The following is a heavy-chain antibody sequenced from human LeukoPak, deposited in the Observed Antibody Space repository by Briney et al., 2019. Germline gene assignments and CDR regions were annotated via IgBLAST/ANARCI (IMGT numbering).Heavy chain of an antibody. D-gene: IGHD2-15*01. Sequence: PGGSLRLSCVGSGFTVSSNYMSWVRQAPGKGLEWVSVIYSGGSTYYADSVKGRFTISRDNSKNTLYLQMNSLRAEDTAVYYCASSPGYCSGGSCYYFDYWGQGTLVTVSS. J-gene: IGHJ4*02. CDR2: IYSGGST. V-gene: IGHV3-53*01. CDR3: ASSPGYCSGGSCYYFDY. CDR1: GFTVSSNY.